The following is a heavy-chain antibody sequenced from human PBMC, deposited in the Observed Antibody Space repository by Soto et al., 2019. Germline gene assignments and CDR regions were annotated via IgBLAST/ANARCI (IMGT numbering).Heavy chain of an antibody. CDR2: VNSGSSYI. CDR3: TRDSGTYKLYYFDH. D-gene: IGHD1-26*01. V-gene: IGHV3-21*01. J-gene: IGHJ4*02. Sequence: GGSLRLSCGASGFTFTSYTIHWVRQAPGKGLEWVSSVNSGSSYIYYADSVQGRFTISRDNAKKSVFLQMKTLRVDDTAVYHCTRDSGTYKLYYFDHWGQGTRVTVSS. CDR1: GFTFTSYT.